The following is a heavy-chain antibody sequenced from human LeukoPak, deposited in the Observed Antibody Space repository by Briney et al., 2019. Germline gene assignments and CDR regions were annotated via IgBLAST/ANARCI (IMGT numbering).Heavy chain of an antibody. CDR1: GYSISSGYY. CDR2: IYHSGST. D-gene: IGHD3-22*01. J-gene: IGHJ5*02. Sequence: SETLSLTCTVSGYSISSGYYWGWIRQPPGKGLEWIGSIYHSGSTYYNPSLKSRVTISVDTSKNQFSLKLSSVTAADTAVYYCARDRDSSGPINWFDPWGQGTLVTVSS. CDR3: ARDRDSSGPINWFDP. V-gene: IGHV4-38-2*02.